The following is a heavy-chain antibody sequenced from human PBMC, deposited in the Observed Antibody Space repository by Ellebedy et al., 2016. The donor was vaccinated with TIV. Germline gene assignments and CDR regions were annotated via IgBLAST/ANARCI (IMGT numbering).Heavy chain of an antibody. V-gene: IGHV4-59*01. J-gene: IGHJ3*02. CDR2: IYYSGST. CDR1: GGSISNYY. CDR3: ARDSGPYCSSTSCPPVRAFDI. Sequence: SETLSLTCTVSGGSISNYYWSWIRQPPGRGLECIGYIYYSGSTNYNPSLKSRVTISVDTSKNQFSLKLSSVTAADTAVYYCARDSGPYCSSTSCPPVRAFDIWGQGTMVTVSS. D-gene: IGHD2-2*01.